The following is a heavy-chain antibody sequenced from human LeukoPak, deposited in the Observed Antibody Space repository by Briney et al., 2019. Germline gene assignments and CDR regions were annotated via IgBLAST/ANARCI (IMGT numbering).Heavy chain of an antibody. CDR1: GGSISSYY. V-gene: IGHV4-59*01. D-gene: IGHD5-12*01. J-gene: IGHJ3*02. CDR2: IYYSGST. Sequence: SATLSLTCTVSGGSISSYYWSWIRQPPGKGLEWIGYIYYSGSTNYNPSLKSRVTISVDTSKKQFSLKLSSVTAADTAVYYCARYEVPTIGAFDIWGQGTMVTVSS. CDR3: ARYEVPTIGAFDI.